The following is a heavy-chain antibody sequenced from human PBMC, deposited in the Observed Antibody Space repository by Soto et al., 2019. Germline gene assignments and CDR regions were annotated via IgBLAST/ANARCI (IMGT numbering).Heavy chain of an antibody. V-gene: IGHV4-34*01. Sequence: QVQLQQWGAGLLKHSETLSLTCAVYGGSFSGYYWSWIRQPPGKGLEWIGEINHSGSTNYNPSLKSKVTISIDTSTYLFSLKLRSVTAGDSAVYYCAREVPYYYGSGHLGYWYMDVWGKGTPVTVSS. J-gene: IGHJ6*03. CDR3: AREVPYYYGSGHLGYWYMDV. CDR1: GGSFSGYY. CDR2: INHSGST. D-gene: IGHD3-10*01.